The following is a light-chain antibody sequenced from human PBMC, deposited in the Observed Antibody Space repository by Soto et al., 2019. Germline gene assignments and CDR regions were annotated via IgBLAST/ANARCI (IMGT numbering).Light chain of an antibody. CDR2: DAS. J-gene: IGKJ5*01. Sequence: EIVLTQSPATLSLSPGDRATLSCRASQGVSSYLAWDQQKPGQAPRFLIYDASNRATAIPGSFSGSGPGTDCTLTSSSPEPEDFAIYYCQQRSNWHRTFGQGTRLMSK. CDR1: QGVSSY. CDR3: QQRSNWHRT. V-gene: IGKV3D-11*01.